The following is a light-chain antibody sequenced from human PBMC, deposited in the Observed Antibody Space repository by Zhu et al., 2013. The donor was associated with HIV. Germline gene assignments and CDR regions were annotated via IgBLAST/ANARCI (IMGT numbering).Light chain of an antibody. CDR3: AAWDDRLIAYV. CDR2: TNN. Sequence: QSVLTQPPSVSGAPGQRVTISCTGSSSNIGAGYDVHWYQQLPGTAPKLLIYTNNQRPSGVPDRFSGSKSGTSASLAISGLQSEDEADYYCAAWDDRLIAYVFGTGTKVTVL. CDR1: SSNIGAGYD. V-gene: IGLV1-44*01. J-gene: IGLJ1*01.